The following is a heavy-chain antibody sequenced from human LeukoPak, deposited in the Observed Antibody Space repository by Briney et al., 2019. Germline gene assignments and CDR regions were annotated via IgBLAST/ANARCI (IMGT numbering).Heavy chain of an antibody. CDR3: TRENRPFCPFAF. CDR2: ISHDGTT. CDR1: GGSIDITKY. J-gene: IGHJ4*02. D-gene: IGHD2/OR15-2a*01. V-gene: IGHV4-4*02. Sequence: SGTLSLTFGVSGGSIDITKYRSGVRQAPGRGLEWIGEISHDGTTNYNSSLRSRVAMSFDRANNQFSLSLTSVTAADTAVYYCTRENRPFCPFAFWGQGVLVTVSS.